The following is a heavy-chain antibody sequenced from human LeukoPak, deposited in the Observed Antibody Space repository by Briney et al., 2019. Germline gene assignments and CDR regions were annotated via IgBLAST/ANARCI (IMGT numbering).Heavy chain of an antibody. CDR2: IKQDGSEK. J-gene: IGHJ6*02. V-gene: IGHV3-7*01. D-gene: IGHD6-13*01. CDR3: ARSLSWSYYYYGMDV. CDR1: GFTFSSYW. Sequence: PGGSLRLSCAASGFTFSSYWMSWVRQAPGKGLEWVATIKQDGSEKYYVDSVKGRFTISRDNAKNSLYLQMNSLRAEDTAVYYCARSLSWSYYYYGMDVWGQGTTVTVSS.